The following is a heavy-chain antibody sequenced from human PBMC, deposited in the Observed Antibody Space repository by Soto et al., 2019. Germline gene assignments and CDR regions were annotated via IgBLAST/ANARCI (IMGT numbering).Heavy chain of an antibody. J-gene: IGHJ4*02. Sequence: QVQLVQSGAEVKKPGASVKVSCKASGYTFTSYDINWVRQATGQGLEWMGWMNPNSGNTGYAQKFQGRVTMTRNTSISTAYMELSSLRYEDTAVYYCARVGYSSSWYTNYYFDYWGQGTLVTVSS. CDR3: ARVGYSSSWYTNYYFDY. D-gene: IGHD6-13*01. V-gene: IGHV1-8*01. CDR1: GYTFTSYD. CDR2: MNPNSGNT.